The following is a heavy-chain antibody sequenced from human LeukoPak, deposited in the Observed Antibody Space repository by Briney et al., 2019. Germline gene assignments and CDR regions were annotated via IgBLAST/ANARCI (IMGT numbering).Heavy chain of an antibody. CDR1: GFTVSSNY. CDR2: TYSGGST. V-gene: IGHV3-53*01. CDR3: VKELVENYYYYGMDV. D-gene: IGHD6-6*01. J-gene: IGHJ6*02. Sequence: GGSLRLSCAASGFTVSSNYMSWVRQAPGKGLAWVSVTYSGGSTYYADSVKGRFTISRDNSKNTLYLQMNSLRAEDTAVYYCVKELVENYYYYGMDVWGQGTTVTVSS.